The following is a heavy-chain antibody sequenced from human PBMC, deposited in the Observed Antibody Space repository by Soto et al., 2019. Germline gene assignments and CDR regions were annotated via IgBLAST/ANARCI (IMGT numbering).Heavy chain of an antibody. D-gene: IGHD4-17*01. Sequence: QVQLVQSGAEVKKPGSSVKVSCKGSGGTFSSYAISWVRQAPGQGLEWMGGIIPIFGTANYAQKFQGRVTITADESTSTAYMELSSLRSEDTAVYYCARPYGDYVLYYYGMDVWGQGTTVTVSS. CDR2: IIPIFGTA. V-gene: IGHV1-69*01. J-gene: IGHJ6*02. CDR1: GGTFSSYA. CDR3: ARPYGDYVLYYYGMDV.